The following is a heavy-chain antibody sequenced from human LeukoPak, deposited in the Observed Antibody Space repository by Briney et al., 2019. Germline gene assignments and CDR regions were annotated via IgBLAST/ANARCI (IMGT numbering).Heavy chain of an antibody. CDR1: GGSISSYY. Sequence: SETLSLTCTVSGGSISSYYWSWIRQPPGKGLEWIGYIYHSGSTNYNPSLKSRVTISVDTSKNQFSLKLSSVTAADTAVYYCARVAALVFDYWGQGTLVTVSS. V-gene: IGHV4-59*01. J-gene: IGHJ4*02. CDR2: IYHSGST. CDR3: ARVAALVFDY. D-gene: IGHD6-6*01.